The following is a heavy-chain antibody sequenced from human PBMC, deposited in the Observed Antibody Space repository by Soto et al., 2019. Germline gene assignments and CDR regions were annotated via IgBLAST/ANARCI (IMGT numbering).Heavy chain of an antibody. Sequence: GGSLRLSCAASGFTFSSYGMHWVRQAPGKGLEWVAVIWYDGSNKYYADSVKGRFTISRDNSKNTLYLQMNGLRAEDTAVYYCARDVYYYGSGSYHYYYGMDVWGQGTTVTVSS. V-gene: IGHV3-33*01. D-gene: IGHD3-10*01. CDR3: ARDVYYYGSGSYHYYYGMDV. J-gene: IGHJ6*02. CDR1: GFTFSSYG. CDR2: IWYDGSNK.